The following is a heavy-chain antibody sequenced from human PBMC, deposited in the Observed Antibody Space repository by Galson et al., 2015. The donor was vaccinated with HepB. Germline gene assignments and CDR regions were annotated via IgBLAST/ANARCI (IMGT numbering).Heavy chain of an antibody. J-gene: IGHJ6*02. D-gene: IGHD6-13*01. V-gene: IGHV3-30*03. CDR2: ISYDGSNK. Sequence: SLRLSCAASGFTFSSYGMHWVRQAPGKGLEWVAVISYDGSNKYYADSVKGRFTISRDNSKNTLYLQMKRLRAEETAVYYCARDYASSWYFNHYYGMDVWGQGTTVTVSS. CDR3: ARDYASSWYFNHYYGMDV. CDR1: GFTFSSYG.